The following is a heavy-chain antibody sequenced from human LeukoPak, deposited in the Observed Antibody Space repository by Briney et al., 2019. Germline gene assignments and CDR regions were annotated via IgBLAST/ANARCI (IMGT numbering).Heavy chain of an antibody. CDR3: ARGGARPRYHHFDY. CDR1: GGSISSSSYY. V-gene: IGHV4-39*07. J-gene: IGHJ4*02. Sequence: PSETLSLTCTVSGGSISSSSYYWGWIRQPPGKGLEWIGSIYYSGSTYYNPSLKSRVTISVDTSKNQFSLKLSSVTAADTAVYYCARGGARPRYHHFDYGGQGTLVTVSS. D-gene: IGHD2-15*01. CDR2: IYYSGST.